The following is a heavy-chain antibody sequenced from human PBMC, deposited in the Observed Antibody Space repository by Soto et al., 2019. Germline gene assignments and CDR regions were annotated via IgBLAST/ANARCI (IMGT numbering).Heavy chain of an antibody. Sequence: QVQLQQWGAGLLKPSETLSLNCAVYGGSFYWTWIRQPPGKGLEWIGEIRHSGSTNYNPSLKSRVSISIDMSKSQVSLTVYSVTAADTAVYYCARGGGDYDYAVDVWGQGTTVTVSS. CDR1: GGSFY. D-gene: IGHD4-17*01. CDR2: IRHSGST. J-gene: IGHJ6*02. CDR3: ARGGGDYDYAVDV. V-gene: IGHV4-34*01.